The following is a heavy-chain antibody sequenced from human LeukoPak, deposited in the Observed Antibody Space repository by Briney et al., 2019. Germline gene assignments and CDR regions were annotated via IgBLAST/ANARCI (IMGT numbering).Heavy chain of an antibody. Sequence: PSETLSLXCTVSGGSISSYYWSWIRQPPGKGLEWIGYIYYNGSTNYNPSLKSRVTISVDTSKNQFSLKLSSVTAADTAVYYCAKYSRYFQHWGQGTLVTVSS. D-gene: IGHD6-6*01. CDR2: IYYNGST. J-gene: IGHJ1*01. CDR1: GGSISSYY. V-gene: IGHV4-59*01. CDR3: AKYSRYFQH.